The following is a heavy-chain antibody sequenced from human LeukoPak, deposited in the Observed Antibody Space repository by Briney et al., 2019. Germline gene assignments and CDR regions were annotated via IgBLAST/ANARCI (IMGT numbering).Heavy chain of an antibody. D-gene: IGHD2-15*01. CDR3: ARGLYCSGGSCRFDY. CDR1: GYNFTSSW. CDR2: IYPGDSDI. Sequence: GASLQISCEGSGYNFTSSWIGWVRPLPGKGLEWMGIIYPGDSDIRYSPSFQGQVTISADKSITTAYLQWSSLKASDTAIYYCARGLYCSGGSCRFDYWGQGTLVTVSS. V-gene: IGHV5-51*01. J-gene: IGHJ4*02.